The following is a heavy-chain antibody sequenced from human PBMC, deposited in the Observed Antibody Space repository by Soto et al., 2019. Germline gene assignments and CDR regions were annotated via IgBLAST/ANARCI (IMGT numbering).Heavy chain of an antibody. D-gene: IGHD3-3*01. J-gene: IGHJ6*03. Sequence: EVQLVESGGGLVQPGGSLKLSCAASGFTFRGSAMHWVRQASGKGLEWVGRIRSKGNNYATAYGASLKGRFTISRDDSKNTAYLQIKSLNTEDTDVYYCSRQASDFWSGKPQYYMDVWGKGTTGTVSS. CDR2: IRSKGNNYAT. CDR3: SRQASDFWSGKPQYYMDV. V-gene: IGHV3-73*01. CDR1: GFTFRGSA.